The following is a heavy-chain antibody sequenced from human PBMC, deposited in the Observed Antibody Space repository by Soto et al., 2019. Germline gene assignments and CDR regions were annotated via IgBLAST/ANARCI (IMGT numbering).Heavy chain of an antibody. CDR3: ARERNMYGVDV. CDR1: GYTFTSYD. D-gene: IGHD1-1*01. V-gene: IGHV1-8*01. J-gene: IGHJ6*02. CDR2: MNPNSGNT. Sequence: QVQLVQSGAEVKKPGASVKVSCKASGYTFTSYDINWVRQATGQGLEWMGWMNPNSGNTVNAQKFQGRVTMTRNTSISTAYMELSSLRSEDTAMYYCARERNMYGVDVWGQGTTVPVSS.